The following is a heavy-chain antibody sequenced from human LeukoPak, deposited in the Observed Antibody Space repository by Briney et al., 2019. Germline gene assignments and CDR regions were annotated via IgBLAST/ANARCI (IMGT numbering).Heavy chain of an antibody. CDR3: ASSGSYRFDY. J-gene: IGHJ4*02. D-gene: IGHD1-26*01. CDR1: GFTFSCCA. Sequence: GGSLRLSCAASGFTFSCCAMHWVRQAPGKGLEWVSHITASGTAMFYADSVKGRFTISRDNAKNSLYLQMNSLRDEDTAVYYCASSGSYRFDYWGQGTLVTVSS. CDR2: ITASGTAM. V-gene: IGHV3-48*02.